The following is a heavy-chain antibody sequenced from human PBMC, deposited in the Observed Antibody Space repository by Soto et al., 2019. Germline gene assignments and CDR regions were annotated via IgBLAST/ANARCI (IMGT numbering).Heavy chain of an antibody. J-gene: IGHJ4*02. V-gene: IGHV1-18*01. Sequence: QVQLVQSGTEVKKPGASVKVSCKASGYSFINYDLSWVRQAPGQGPEWMGWSSAYNGNTNYEQKFQGRVTMTTDTSTTTSHMELRSLRSDDTAVYYCARGRDGYNFFDYWGQGTLVIVSS. D-gene: IGHD5-12*01. CDR2: SSAYNGNT. CDR3: ARGRDGYNFFDY. CDR1: GYSFINYD.